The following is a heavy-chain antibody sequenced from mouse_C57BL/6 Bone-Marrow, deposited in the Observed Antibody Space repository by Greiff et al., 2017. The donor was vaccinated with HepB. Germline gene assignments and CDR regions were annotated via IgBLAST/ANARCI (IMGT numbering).Heavy chain of an antibody. D-gene: IGHD1-1*01. J-gene: IGHJ1*03. CDR2: IDPSDSYT. CDR1: GYTFTSYW. Sequence: QVQLQQPGAELVKPGASVKLSCKASGYTFTSYWMQWVKQRPGQGLEWIGEIDPSDSYTNYNQKFKGKATLTVDTSSSTAYMQLSSLTSEDSAVYYCAKDYYGSSSYWYCDVWGTGTTVTVSS. CDR3: AKDYYGSSSYWYCDV. V-gene: IGHV1-50*01.